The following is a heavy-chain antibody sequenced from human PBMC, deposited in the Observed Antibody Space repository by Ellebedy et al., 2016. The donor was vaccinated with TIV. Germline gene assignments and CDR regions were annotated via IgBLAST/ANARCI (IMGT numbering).Heavy chain of an antibody. V-gene: IGHV3-30*18. CDR3: AKDRYYYDSSGYFFDY. J-gene: IGHJ4*02. CDR2: ISYDGSIK. D-gene: IGHD3-22*01. Sequence: PGGSLRLSCAASGFTFTTFGMHWVRQAPGKGLEWVAIISYDGSIKYYADSVKGRFTISRDNSKNTLYLQMNSLRAEDTAVYYCAKDRYYYDSSGYFFDYWGQGTLVTVSS. CDR1: GFTFTTFG.